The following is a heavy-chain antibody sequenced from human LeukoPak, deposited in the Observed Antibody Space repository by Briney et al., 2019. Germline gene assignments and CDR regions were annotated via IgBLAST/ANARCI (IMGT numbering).Heavy chain of an antibody. D-gene: IGHD2-2*01. J-gene: IGHJ6*03. CDR3: ARVPLRDCSGTSCLRYFYMDV. V-gene: IGHV4-39*07. CDR2: IYYSGST. CDR1: GGSISSSSYY. Sequence: SETLSLTCTVSGGSISSSSYYWGWIRQPPGKGLEWIGSIYYSGSTYYNPSLKSRVTISVDTSKNQFSLKLTSVTAADTAVYYCARVPLRDCSGTSCLRYFYMDVWGKGTTVTVS.